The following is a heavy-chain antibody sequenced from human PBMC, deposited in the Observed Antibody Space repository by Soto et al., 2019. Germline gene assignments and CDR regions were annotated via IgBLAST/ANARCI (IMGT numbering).Heavy chain of an antibody. CDR2: INHSGST. CDR1: GGSISTVDYW. J-gene: IGHJ5*02. D-gene: IGHD3-9*01. CDR3: ARVPPDVLRYFDWLKGRRWFDP. V-gene: IGHV4-34*01. Sequence: TSETLSLTCTVSGGSISTVDYWWSWIRQPPGKGLEWIGEINHSGSTNYNPSLKSRVTISVDTSKNQFSLKLSSVTAADTAVYYCARVPPDVLRYFDWLKGRRWFDPWGQGTLVTVSS.